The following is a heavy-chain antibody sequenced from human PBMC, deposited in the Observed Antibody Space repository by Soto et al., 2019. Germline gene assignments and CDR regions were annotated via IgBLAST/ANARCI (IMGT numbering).Heavy chain of an antibody. D-gene: IGHD3-16*01. J-gene: IGHJ6*02. CDR3: AKERYGQLYLEDYGMDV. Sequence: GGSLRLSCVASGFTFSSYGIHWVRQAPGRGLEWVAVISYDGSNKYYADSVKGRFTISRDSFKSTLYLQMNSLRAGDTAVYYCAKERYGQLYLEDYGMDVWGQGTTVTVSS. CDR1: GFTFSSYG. V-gene: IGHV3-30*18. CDR2: ISYDGSNK.